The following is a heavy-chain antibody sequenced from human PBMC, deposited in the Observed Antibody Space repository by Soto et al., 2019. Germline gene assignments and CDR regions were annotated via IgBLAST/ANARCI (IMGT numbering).Heavy chain of an antibody. D-gene: IGHD6-6*01. V-gene: IGHV3-21*01. J-gene: IGHJ4*02. Sequence: PGGSLRLSCAASGFTFSSYSMNWVRQAPGKGLEWVSSISSSSYIYYADSVKGRFTISRDNAKNSLYLQMNSLRAEDTAVYYCARAGYSSSSGLDYWGQGTLVTVSS. CDR3: ARAGYSSSSGLDY. CDR2: ISSSSYI. CDR1: GFTFSSYS.